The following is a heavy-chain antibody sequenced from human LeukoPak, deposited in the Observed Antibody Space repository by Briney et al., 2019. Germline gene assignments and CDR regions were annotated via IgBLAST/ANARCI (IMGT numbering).Heavy chain of an antibody. CDR3: ARAHPGDYSDFQFDY. Sequence: GGSLRLSCAASGFTFNSYVMNWVRQAPGKGLEWVSYISSISSTIYYADSVKGRFTISRDNAKNSLYLQMNSLRAEDTAVYYCARAHPGDYSDFQFDYWGQGTLVTVSS. J-gene: IGHJ4*02. CDR1: GFTFNSYV. D-gene: IGHD4-11*01. V-gene: IGHV3-48*01. CDR2: ISSISSTI.